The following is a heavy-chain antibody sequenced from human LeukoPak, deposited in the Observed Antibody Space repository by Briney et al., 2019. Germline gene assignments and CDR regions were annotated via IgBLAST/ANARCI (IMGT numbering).Heavy chain of an antibody. Sequence: GGSLRLSCAASGFTFSSYSMNWVRQAPGKGLEWVSGVSSSGGSTYYTDSVKGRFTISRDNSKNTLYLQMNSLRAEDTAVYYCAKASIFGDTKYFQHWGQGTLVTVSS. D-gene: IGHD3-3*01. V-gene: IGHV3-23*01. J-gene: IGHJ1*01. CDR1: GFTFSSYS. CDR3: AKASIFGDTKYFQH. CDR2: VSSSGGST.